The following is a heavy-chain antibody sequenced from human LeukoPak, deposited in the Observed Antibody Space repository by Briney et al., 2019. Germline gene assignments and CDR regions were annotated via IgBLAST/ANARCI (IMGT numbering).Heavy chain of an antibody. CDR3: ATYRQVLLPFES. CDR1: GFTFSNYG. D-gene: IGHD2-8*02. CDR2: IRYDGSNK. Sequence: GGSLRLSCAASGFTFSNYGMHWVRQAPGKGLEWVAYIRYDGSNKYYADSVRGRFTISRDNSKSTLSLQMNSLRAEDTAIYYCATYRQVLLPFESWGQGTLVTVSS. J-gene: IGHJ4*02. V-gene: IGHV3-30*02.